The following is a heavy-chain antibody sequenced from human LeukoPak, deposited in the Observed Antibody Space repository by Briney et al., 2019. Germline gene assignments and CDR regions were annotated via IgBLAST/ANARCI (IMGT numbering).Heavy chain of an antibody. V-gene: IGHV3-9*01. CDR3: AKEGAARPGRPMDV. CDR1: GFTFDDYA. D-gene: IGHD6-6*01. J-gene: IGHJ6*04. CDR2: ISWNSGSI. Sequence: GRSLRLSCAASGFTFDDYAMHWVRQAPGKGLEWVSGISWNSGSIGYADSVKGRFTISRDNAKNSLYLQMNSLRAEDTALYYCAKEGAARPGRPMDVWGKGTTVTVSS.